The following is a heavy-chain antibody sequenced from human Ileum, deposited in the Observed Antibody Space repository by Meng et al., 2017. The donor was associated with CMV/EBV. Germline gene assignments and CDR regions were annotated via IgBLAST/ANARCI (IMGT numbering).Heavy chain of an antibody. V-gene: IGHV1-2*02. J-gene: IGHJ5*02. CDR3: ARDPGCDDPTCYGIGWDL. D-gene: IGHD2-2*01. CDR2: IKLNSGGT. CDR1: GYTFTDYY. Sequence: ASVKVSCKASGYTFTDYYIHWVRQAPGQGLEWMGWIKLNSGGTRYAPKFQGRVTLTRDTSIDTAYMALNSLKSDDTAVYYCARDPGCDDPTCYGIGWDLWGQGTLVTVSS.